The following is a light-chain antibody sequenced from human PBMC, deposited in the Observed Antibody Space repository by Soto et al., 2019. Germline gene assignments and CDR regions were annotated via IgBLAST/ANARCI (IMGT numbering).Light chain of an antibody. CDR2: GAS. V-gene: IGKV3-15*01. CDR3: QQYNNWPLT. CDR1: QSVSSN. J-gene: IGKJ4*01. Sequence: EIFMTQSPAPLSVSPGERATLSCRASQSVSSNLAWYQQKPGQAPRLLIYGASTRATGIPARFSGSGSGTEFTLTISSLQSEDFAVYYCQQYNNWPLTFGGGTKVDIK.